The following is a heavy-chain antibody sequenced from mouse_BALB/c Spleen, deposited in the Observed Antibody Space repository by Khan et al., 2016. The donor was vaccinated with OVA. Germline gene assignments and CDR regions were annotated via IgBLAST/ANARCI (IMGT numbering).Heavy chain of an antibody. V-gene: IGHV2-6*02. D-gene: IGHD2-3*01. J-gene: IGHJ4*01. Sequence: VQLVESGPGLVAPSQSLSITCTVSGFSLTSYGVHWVRQPPGKGLEWLVVIWSDGSTNYNSVLKSRLSISKDNSKSQVFLKMNSLQTDDTAIYYCARLFDGYSSLYAMDYWGQGTSGTVSS. CDR1: GFSLTSYG. CDR2: IWSDGST. CDR3: ARLFDGYSSLYAMDY.